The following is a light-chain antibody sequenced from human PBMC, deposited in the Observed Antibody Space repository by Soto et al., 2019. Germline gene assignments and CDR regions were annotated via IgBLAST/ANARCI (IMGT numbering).Light chain of an antibody. CDR3: QQYNSYPCT. V-gene: IGKV1-5*03. CDR1: PSISSG. CDR2: KAC. Sequence: DIQMTQSPSTLSSSVGDGVTITCRASPSISSGLSWFQHKQGKAPNLLIYKACSLESGVPSRFRGIGSGTEYSLTILSLQPDDFAPYYFQQYNSYPCTFGRGNQVQIK. J-gene: IGKJ1*01.